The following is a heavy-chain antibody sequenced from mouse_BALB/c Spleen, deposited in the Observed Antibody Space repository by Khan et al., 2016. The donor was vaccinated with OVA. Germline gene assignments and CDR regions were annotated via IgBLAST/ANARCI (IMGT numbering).Heavy chain of an antibody. CDR2: INPSNGYT. CDR1: GYTFTSYT. V-gene: IGHV1-4*01. D-gene: IGHD2-14*01. CDR3: VRDGAYHRNDGWFAY. J-gene: IGHJ3*01. Sequence: QVQLKQSGAELARPGASVKMSRKASGYTFTSYTIHWIKLRPGQGLEWIGYINPSNGYTNYNQKFKDKATLTADKSSTTAYMELSSLTSDDSALYNCVRDGAYHRNDGWFAYWGQGTLVTVS.